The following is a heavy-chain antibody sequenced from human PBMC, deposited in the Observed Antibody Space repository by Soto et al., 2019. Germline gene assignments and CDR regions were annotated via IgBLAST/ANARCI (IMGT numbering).Heavy chain of an antibody. CDR1: GGSISSGDYY. V-gene: IGHV4-30-4*01. D-gene: IGHD5-12*01. J-gene: IGHJ4*02. CDR3: ARATYSGYQLYYFDY. Sequence: TLSLTCTVSGGSISSGDYYWSWIRQPPGKGLEWIWYIYYSGSTYYNPSLKSRVTISVDTSKNQFSLKLSSVTAADTAVYYCARATYSGYQLYYFDYWGQGTLVTVSS. CDR2: IYYSGST.